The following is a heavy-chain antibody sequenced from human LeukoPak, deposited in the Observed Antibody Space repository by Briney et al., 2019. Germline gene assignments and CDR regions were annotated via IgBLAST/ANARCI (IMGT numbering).Heavy chain of an antibody. V-gene: IGHV3-53*05. CDR1: GFAVSKNY. CDR2: IYSGGNP. CDR3: ARDQWGPDV. J-gene: IGHJ6*04. Sequence: GGSLRLSCAASGFAVSKNYMSWVRKAPGKGLEWVAIIYSGGNPYYADSVEDRFTISRDSSKNTLHLQMNSLRVEDTAVYYCARDQWGPDVWGKGTTVTVSS. D-gene: IGHD2-8*01.